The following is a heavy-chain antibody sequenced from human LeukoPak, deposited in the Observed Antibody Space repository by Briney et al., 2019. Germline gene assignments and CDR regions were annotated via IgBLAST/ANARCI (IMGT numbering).Heavy chain of an antibody. CDR2: ISYDGSNK. V-gene: IGHV3-30*03. CDR3: ARDLRVVITGSFDS. J-gene: IGHJ4*02. CDR1: GFTFSSYG. D-gene: IGHD3-22*01. Sequence: PGGSLRLSCAASGFTFSSYGMHWVRRAPGKGLEWVAVISYDGSNKYYADSVKGRFTISRDNSKNKLYLQMNSLRAEDTALYYCARDLRVVITGSFDSWGQGTLVTV.